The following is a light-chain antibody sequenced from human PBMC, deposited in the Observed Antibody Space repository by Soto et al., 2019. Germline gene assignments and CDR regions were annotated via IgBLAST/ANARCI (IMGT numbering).Light chain of an antibody. CDR1: QSISTY. J-gene: IGKJ2*01. CDR2: AAS. V-gene: IGKV1-39*01. Sequence: DIQMTQSPSSLSASAGDRVTITCRASQSISTYLNWYQQKPGKAPKVLIYAASHLEGGVPSRFSGSGSGTDFTLTINSLQPGDFATYYCQKSYKTPYTFGQGTKLEIK. CDR3: QKSYKTPYT.